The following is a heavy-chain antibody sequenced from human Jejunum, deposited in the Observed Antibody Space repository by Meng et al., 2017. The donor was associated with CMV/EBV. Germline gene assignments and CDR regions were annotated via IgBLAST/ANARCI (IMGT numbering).Heavy chain of an antibody. CDR2: ITDDGTT. Sequence: VHWVGSGGGLVQPGGSLRLPCAASGFNFRNYWMHWVRQEPGKGPLWVSRITDDGTTNYADFVQGRFTISRDNAKNTVYLQMNSLRAEDTGIYYCTGLDYWGQGTLVTVSS. V-gene: IGHV3-74*01. J-gene: IGHJ4*02. CDR3: TGLDY. CDR1: GFNFRNYW.